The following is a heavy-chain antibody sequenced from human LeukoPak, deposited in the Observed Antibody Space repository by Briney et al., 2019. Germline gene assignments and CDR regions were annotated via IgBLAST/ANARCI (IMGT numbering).Heavy chain of an antibody. Sequence: SETLSLTCTVSGGSISSSSYYWGWIRQPPGKGLEWIGSIYYSGSTYYNPSLKSRVTISVDTSKNQFSLKLSSVTAADTAVYYCARSLTGYYNLDYWGQGTLVTVSS. V-gene: IGHV4-39*07. J-gene: IGHJ4*02. CDR2: IYYSGST. CDR1: GGSISSSSYY. D-gene: IGHD3-9*01. CDR3: ARSLTGYYNLDY.